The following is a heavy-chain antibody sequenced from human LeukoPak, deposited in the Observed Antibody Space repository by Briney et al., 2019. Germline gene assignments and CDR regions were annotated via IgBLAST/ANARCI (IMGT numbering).Heavy chain of an antibody. CDR1: GYTFSSYA. D-gene: IGHD3-22*01. CDR3: ARDGLYYYDSSGYIDY. V-gene: IGHV1-3*01. J-gene: IGHJ4*02. Sequence: GALVKVSCKASGYTFSSYAMHWVRQAPGQRLEWMGWINAGNGNTKFSHEFQGRVTMTTDTSTSTAYMELRSLRSDDTAVYYCARDGLYYYDSSGYIDYWGQGTLVTVSS. CDR2: INAGNGNT.